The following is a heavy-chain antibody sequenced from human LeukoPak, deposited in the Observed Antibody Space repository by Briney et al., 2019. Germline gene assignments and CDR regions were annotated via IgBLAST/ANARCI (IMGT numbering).Heavy chain of an antibody. CDR3: ARAAGPFDY. V-gene: IGHV4-59*01. Sequence: SETLSLTCTVSGGSISSYYWSWIRQPPGKGLEWIGYIYYSGSTNYNPSLKSRVTISVDTSKNQFSLKLSSVTAADTAVYYCARAAGPFDYWGQGTLVTVSS. CDR1: GGSISSYY. CDR2: IYYSGST. J-gene: IGHJ4*02.